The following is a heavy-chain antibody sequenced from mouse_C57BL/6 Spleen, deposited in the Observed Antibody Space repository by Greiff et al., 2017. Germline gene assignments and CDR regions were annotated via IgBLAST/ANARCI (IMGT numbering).Heavy chain of an antibody. V-gene: IGHV5-17*01. D-gene: IGHD1-2*01. J-gene: IGHJ1*03. CDR3: ARGRRYFDV. Sequence: EVKLMESGGGLVKPGGSLKLSCAASGFTFSDYGMHWVRQAPEKGLEWVAYISSGSSTIYYADTVKGRFTISRDNAKNTLFLQMTILRSEDTAMYYCARGRRYFDVWGTGTTVTVSS. CDR2: ISSGSSTI. CDR1: GFTFSDYG.